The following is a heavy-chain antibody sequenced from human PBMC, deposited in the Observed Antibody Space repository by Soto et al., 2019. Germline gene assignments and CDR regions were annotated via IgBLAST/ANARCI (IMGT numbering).Heavy chain of an antibody. V-gene: IGHV1-3*01. J-gene: IGHJ6*03. CDR3: ARDRITSPYYYYMDV. Sequence: QVQLVQSGAEVKKPGASVKVSCKASGYTFTSYAMHWVRQAPGQRLEWMGWINAGNGNTKYSQKFQGRVTSTRDTSASTAYMELSSLRSEDTAVYYCARDRITSPYYYYMDVWGKGTTVTVSS. D-gene: IGHD2-2*01. CDR1: GYTFTSYA. CDR2: INAGNGNT.